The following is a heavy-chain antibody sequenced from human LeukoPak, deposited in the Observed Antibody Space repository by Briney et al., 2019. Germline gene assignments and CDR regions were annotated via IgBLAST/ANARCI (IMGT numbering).Heavy chain of an antibody. Sequence: ASVTVSCKASGYTFTSYGISWVRQAPGQGLERMGWISAYNGNRNNEQKLQGRVTMTTHTSTSTAYMELRSLRSDDTAVYYCARGYCSGGSCYFDYWGQGTRFTASS. CDR1: GYTFTSYG. D-gene: IGHD2-15*01. CDR3: ARGYCSGGSCYFDY. CDR2: ISAYNGNR. J-gene: IGHJ4*02. V-gene: IGHV1-18*01.